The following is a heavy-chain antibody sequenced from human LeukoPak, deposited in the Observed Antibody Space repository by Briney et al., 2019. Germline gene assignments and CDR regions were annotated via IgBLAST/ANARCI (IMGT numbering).Heavy chain of an antibody. Sequence: KSSETLSLTCTVSGGSISSYYWSWIRQPPGKGLEWIGYIYYSGSTNYNPSLKSRVTISVDTSKNQFSLKLSSVTAADTAVYYCARRGYYYDFQHWGQGTLVTVSS. CDR1: GGSISSYY. CDR2: IYYSGST. V-gene: IGHV4-59*08. CDR3: ARRGYYYDFQH. J-gene: IGHJ1*01. D-gene: IGHD3-3*01.